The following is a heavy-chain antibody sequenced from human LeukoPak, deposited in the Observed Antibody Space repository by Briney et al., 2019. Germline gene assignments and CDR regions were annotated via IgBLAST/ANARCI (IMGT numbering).Heavy chain of an antibody. CDR3: ARGRGRYGDYYWYFDL. V-gene: IGHV1-69*13. Sequence: ASVKVPCKASGGTFSSYAISWVRQAPGQGLEWMGGIIPIFGTANYAQKFQGRVTITADESTSTAYMELSSLRSEDTAVYYCARGRGRYGDYYWYFDLWGRGALVTVSS. CDR1: GGTFSSYA. J-gene: IGHJ2*01. D-gene: IGHD4-17*01. CDR2: IIPIFGTA.